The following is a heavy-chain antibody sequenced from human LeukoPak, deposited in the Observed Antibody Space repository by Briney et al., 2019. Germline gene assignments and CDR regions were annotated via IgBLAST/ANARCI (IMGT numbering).Heavy chain of an antibody. CDR1: GGSITSHY. CDR2: IHYSGST. CDR3: ARKDDSSGYYVDQ. J-gene: IGHJ4*02. D-gene: IGHD3-22*01. V-gene: IGHV4-59*11. Sequence: PSETLSLTCTVSGGSITSHYWGWIRQPPGKGLEWIGYIHYSGSTNYNPSLKSRVTISVDASKNQFSLNLSSVTAADTAVYYCARKDDSSGYYVDQWGQGTLVTVSS.